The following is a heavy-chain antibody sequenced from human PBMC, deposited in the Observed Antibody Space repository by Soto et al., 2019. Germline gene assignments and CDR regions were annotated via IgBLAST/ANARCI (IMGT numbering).Heavy chain of an antibody. CDR1: GYTFTSYA. V-gene: IGHV1-3*01. D-gene: IGHD6-13*01. Sequence: ASVKVSCKASGYTFTSYAMHWVRQAPGQRLEWMGWINAGNGNTKYSQKFQGRVTITRDTSASTAYMELSSLRAEDTAVYYCARGGIASAVFDSWGQGTLVTVSS. CDR3: ARGGIASAVFDS. J-gene: IGHJ4*02. CDR2: INAGNGNT.